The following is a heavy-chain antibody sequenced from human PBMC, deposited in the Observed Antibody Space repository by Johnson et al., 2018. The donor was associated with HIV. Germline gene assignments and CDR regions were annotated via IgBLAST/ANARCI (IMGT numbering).Heavy chain of an antibody. CDR1: GFTVSSNY. CDR2: IYSGDST. Sequence: MLLVESGGGLVQPGGSLRLSCAASGFTVSSNYMSWVRQAPGKGLEWVSLIYSGDSTYYADSVKCRFTISRDNSKNTLYLQMNSLRAEDTAVYYCARAHYDSSGRGAFDIWGQGTMVTVSS. V-gene: IGHV3-66*01. J-gene: IGHJ3*02. D-gene: IGHD3-22*01. CDR3: ARAHYDSSGRGAFDI.